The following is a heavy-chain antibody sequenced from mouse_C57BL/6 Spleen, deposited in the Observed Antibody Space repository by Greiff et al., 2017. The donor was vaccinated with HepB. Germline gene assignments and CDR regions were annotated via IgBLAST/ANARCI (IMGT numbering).Heavy chain of an antibody. D-gene: IGHD4-1*01. Sequence: QVQLQQPGAELVKPGASVKMSCKASGYTFTSYWITWVKQRPGQGLEWIGDIYPGSGSTNYNEKFKSKATLTVDTSSSTAYMTLSSLTSEDSAVYYCAARARNWGYFDVWGTGTTVTVSS. CDR1: GYTFTSYW. CDR2: IYPGSGST. V-gene: IGHV1-55*01. CDR3: AARARNWGYFDV. J-gene: IGHJ1*03.